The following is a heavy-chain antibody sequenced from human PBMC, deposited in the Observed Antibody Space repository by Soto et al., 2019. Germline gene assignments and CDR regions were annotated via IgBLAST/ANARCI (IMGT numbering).Heavy chain of an antibody. CDR3: ARAYGSGSSTNYGMDA. J-gene: IGHJ6*02. CDR1: GFTFSSYG. D-gene: IGHD3-10*01. V-gene: IGHV3-33*01. Sequence: PGGSLRLSCAASGFTFSSYGMHWVRQAPGKGLEWVAVIWYDGSNKYYADSVKGRFTISRDNSKNTLYLQMNSLRAEDTAVYYCARAYGSGSSTNYGMDAWGQGTTVTVSS. CDR2: IWYDGSNK.